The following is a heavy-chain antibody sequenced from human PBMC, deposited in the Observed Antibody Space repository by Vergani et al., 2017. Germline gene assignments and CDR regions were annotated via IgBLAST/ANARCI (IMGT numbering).Heavy chain of an antibody. CDR2: IYSRGST. J-gene: IGHJ4*02. Sequence: EVQLVESGGGLVQPGGSLRLSCAASGFTVSSNYMSWVRQAPGKGLEWVSVIYSRGSTDYADSVKCRFTSSRHNSKNTLYLQMNSLRAEDTAVYYCARETRYYYDRWGQGTLVTVSS. D-gene: IGHD3-22*01. V-gene: IGHV3-53*04. CDR3: ARETRYYYDR. CDR1: GFTVSSNY.